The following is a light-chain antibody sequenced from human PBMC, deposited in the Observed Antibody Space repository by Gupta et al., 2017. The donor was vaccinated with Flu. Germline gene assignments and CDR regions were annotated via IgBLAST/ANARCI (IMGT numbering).Light chain of an antibody. CDR3: QAWYSGTCG. CDR2: QDT. CDR1: KLGDIY. Sequence: SYALPQPLSVSVTTGHTASITCSGDKLGDIYVSWYQQKPGQSPMLVIYQDTQRPSGTPERFSGSNSGSTATLTISGTQAGDEADYYCQAWYSGTCGFGGGTKLTVL. J-gene: IGLJ2*01. V-gene: IGLV3-1*01.